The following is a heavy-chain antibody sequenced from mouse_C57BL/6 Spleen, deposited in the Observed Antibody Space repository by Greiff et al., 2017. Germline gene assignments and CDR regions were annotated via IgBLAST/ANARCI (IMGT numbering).Heavy chain of an antibody. D-gene: IGHD1-1*01. CDR3: AREGVVADYFDY. CDR1: GFTFSDSY. J-gene: IGHJ2*01. V-gene: IGHV5-16*01. Sequence: EVTLVESEGGLVQPGSSMKLSCTASGFTFSDSYMAWVRQVPEKGLEWVANINYDGSSTYYLDSLKSRFIISRDNAKNILYLQMSSLKSEDTATYDCAREGVVADYFDYWGQGTTLTVSS. CDR2: INYDGSST.